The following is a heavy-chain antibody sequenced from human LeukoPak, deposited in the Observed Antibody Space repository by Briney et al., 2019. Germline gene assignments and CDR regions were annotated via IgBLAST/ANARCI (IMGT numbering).Heavy chain of an antibody. Sequence: GGSLRLSCAASGFTFSSYAMSWVRQAPGKGLEWVSAISGSGGSTYYADSVKGRFTISRDNSKNTLYLQMNSLRAEDTAVYYCAKDLGYDFWSGYLGLEYYYGMDVWGQGTTVTVSS. V-gene: IGHV3-23*01. CDR2: ISGSGGST. D-gene: IGHD3-3*01. CDR1: GFTFSSYA. J-gene: IGHJ6*02. CDR3: AKDLGYDFWSGYLGLEYYYGMDV.